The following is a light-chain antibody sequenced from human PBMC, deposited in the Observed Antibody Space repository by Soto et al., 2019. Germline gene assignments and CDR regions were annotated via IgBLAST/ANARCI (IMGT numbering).Light chain of an antibody. CDR2: DVN. CDR1: SSDAGGYTD. CDR3: SSCRRTILVVV. J-gene: IGLJ2*01. V-gene: IGLV2-14*03. Sequence: QSALTQPASVSGSPGQSITISCSGVSSDAGGYTDASWYQQHPGKAPKLIIYDVNLRPSGISNRFSGSKSATTASLIISGLQAEDEAEYYCSSCRRTILVVVFGGGTKLTVL.